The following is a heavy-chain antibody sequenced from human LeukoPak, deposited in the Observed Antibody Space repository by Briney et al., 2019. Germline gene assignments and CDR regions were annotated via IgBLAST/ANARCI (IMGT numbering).Heavy chain of an antibody. CDR2: IYTSGST. V-gene: IGHV4-61*02. CDR3: AREGGGYCGGDCYSYYFDY. D-gene: IGHD2-21*02. CDR1: GGSISSGSYY. J-gene: IGHJ4*02. Sequence: SETLSLTCTVSGGSISSGSYYWSWIRQLAGKGLEWIGRIYTSGSTNYNPSLKSRVTISVDTSKNQFSLKLSSVTAADTAVYYCAREGGGYCGGDCYSYYFDYWGQGTLVTVSS.